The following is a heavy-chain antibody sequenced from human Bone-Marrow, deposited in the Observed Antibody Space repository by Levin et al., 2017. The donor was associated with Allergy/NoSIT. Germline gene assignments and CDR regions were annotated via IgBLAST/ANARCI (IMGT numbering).Heavy chain of an antibody. D-gene: IGHD1-26*01. CDR3: ARVGANTFF. V-gene: IGHV3-74*01. Sequence: QPGGSLRLSCVVSGVTFSTHWMHWIRQVPGKGLVWVARLNGDGSASNYADSVKGRFTISRDNAKNTLYLEMNSLRPEDTAIYYCARVGANTFFWGQGTLVTVSS. CDR2: LNGDGSAS. CDR1: GVTFSTHW. J-gene: IGHJ4*02.